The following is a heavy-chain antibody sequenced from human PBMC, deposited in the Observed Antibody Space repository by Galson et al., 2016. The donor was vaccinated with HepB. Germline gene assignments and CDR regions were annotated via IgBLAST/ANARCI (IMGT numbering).Heavy chain of an antibody. CDR3: AREGYGDFDQIPNYYYYGLDV. V-gene: IGHV3-48*01. D-gene: IGHD4-17*01. CDR2: ITSSSSSI. J-gene: IGHJ6*02. Sequence: SLRLSCAASGFTFSSYGMNWVRQAPGKGLEWVSYITSSSSSIYYADSVKGRFTISRDNAKNSLYLQMNSLRGEDTAVYYCAREGYGDFDQIPNYYYYGLDVWGQGTTVTVSS. CDR1: GFTFSSYG.